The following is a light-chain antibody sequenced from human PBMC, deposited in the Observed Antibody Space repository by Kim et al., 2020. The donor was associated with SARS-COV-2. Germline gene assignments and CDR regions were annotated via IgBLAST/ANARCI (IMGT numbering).Light chain of an antibody. CDR3: QVWDSSSDHHWV. Sequence: GKTARISGGGNNVGSTGVHWYQQQPGQAPVLVIYYDSDRPSGIAERFSGADSGNTATLTISRVEAGDEADYYCQVWDSSSDHHWVFGGGTQLTVL. J-gene: IGLJ3*02. V-gene: IGLV3-21*04. CDR2: YDS. CDR1: NVGSTG.